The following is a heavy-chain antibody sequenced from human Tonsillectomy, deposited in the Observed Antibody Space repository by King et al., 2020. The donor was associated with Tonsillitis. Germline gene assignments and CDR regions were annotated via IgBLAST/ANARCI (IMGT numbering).Heavy chain of an antibody. CDR2: IYYSGST. CDR3: AREGGWGRYYFYMDV. J-gene: IGHJ6*03. CDR1: SGSISNYY. V-gene: IGHV4-59*01. D-gene: IGHD7-27*01. Sequence: VQLQESGPGIVKPSETLSLTCTVSSGSISNYYWSWIRQSPGKGLEWIGYIYYSGSTNYNPSLQSRVTISVDTSKNQFSLNLTSVTAADTAVYYCAREGGWGRYYFYMDVWGKGTTVTVSS.